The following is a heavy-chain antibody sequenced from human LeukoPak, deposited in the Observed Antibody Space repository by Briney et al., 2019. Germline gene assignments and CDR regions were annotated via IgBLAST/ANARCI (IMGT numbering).Heavy chain of an antibody. CDR1: GGSISSSSYY. J-gene: IGHJ5*02. V-gene: IGHV4-39*01. CDR3: ASQDGVEVIIPGWFDP. CDR2: IYYSGST. Sequence: ETLSLTCTVSGGSISSSSYYWGWIRQPPGKGLEWIGSIYYSGSTYYNPSLKSRVTISVDTSKNQFSLKLSSVTAADTAVYYCASQDGVEVIIPGWFDPWGQGTLVTVSS. D-gene: IGHD3-3*01.